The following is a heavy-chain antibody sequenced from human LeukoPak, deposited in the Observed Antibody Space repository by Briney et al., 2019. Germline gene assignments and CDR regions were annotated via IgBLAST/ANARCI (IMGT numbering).Heavy chain of an antibody. Sequence: GGSLRLSCAASGFTFSSCSMNWVRQAPGKGLEWVSSINSSSSYIYYADSVKGRFTISRDNAKNSLYLQMNSLRAEDTAVYYCARSRYCSSTSCLDAFDIWGQGTMVTVSS. D-gene: IGHD2-2*01. CDR3: ARSRYCSSTSCLDAFDI. V-gene: IGHV3-21*01. CDR2: INSSSSYI. CDR1: GFTFSSCS. J-gene: IGHJ3*02.